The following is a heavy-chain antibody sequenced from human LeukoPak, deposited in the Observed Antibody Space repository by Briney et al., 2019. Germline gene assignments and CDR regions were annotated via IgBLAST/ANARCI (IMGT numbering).Heavy chain of an antibody. Sequence: PSETLSLTCTVSGGSVSSGSYYWSWIRQSPGKGLEWIGYIHDSGSTNYNPSLKSRVTISADTSKNQFSLKLSSVTAADTAVYYCAREEWLSSFHIWGQGTMVTVSS. D-gene: IGHD6-19*01. J-gene: IGHJ3*02. CDR3: AREEWLSSFHI. CDR1: GGSVSSGSYY. CDR2: IHDSGST. V-gene: IGHV4-61*01.